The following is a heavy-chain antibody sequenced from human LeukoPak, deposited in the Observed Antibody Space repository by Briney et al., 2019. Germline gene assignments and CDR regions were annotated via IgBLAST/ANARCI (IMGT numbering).Heavy chain of an antibody. D-gene: IGHD1-14*01. V-gene: IGHV1-2*06. Sequence: ASVKVSCKASAFTFTGYYIHWVRQAPGQGLEWMGRINTNNGGSNYAQNFQGRVSMTSDSSTSTVYMELASLRFDDTAVYYYARGGHTTARDSWGQGTLVTVSS. CDR2: INTNNGGS. J-gene: IGHJ4*02. CDR1: AFTFTGYY. CDR3: ARGGHTTARDS.